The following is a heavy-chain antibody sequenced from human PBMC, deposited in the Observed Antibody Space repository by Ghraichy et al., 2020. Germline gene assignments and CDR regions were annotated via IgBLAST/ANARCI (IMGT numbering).Heavy chain of an antibody. CDR3: AKNWNYVFVDY. CDR2: ISGSGGST. D-gene: IGHD1-7*01. CDR1: GFTFSSYA. J-gene: IGHJ4*02. Sequence: GGSLRLSCAASGFTFSSYAMSWVRQAPGKGLEWVSAISGSGGSTYYAESVQGRFTISRDNSKNTLYLQMNSLRAEDTAVYYCAKNWNYVFVDYWGQGTLVTVSS. V-gene: IGHV3-23*01.